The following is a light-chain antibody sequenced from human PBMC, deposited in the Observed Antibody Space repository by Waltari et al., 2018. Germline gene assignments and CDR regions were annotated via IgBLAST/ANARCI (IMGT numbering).Light chain of an antibody. CDR1: QGISNF. Sequence: DIQMTQSPSSLSASVGDRVTITCRASQGISNFLAWYQQRPGKVPKLLINAASTLQSGVPSRFSGSGSGTDFTLTISSLQPEDVATYYWQKYDSAPFTFGPGTKVDIK. J-gene: IGKJ3*01. CDR3: QKYDSAPFT. V-gene: IGKV1-27*01. CDR2: AAS.